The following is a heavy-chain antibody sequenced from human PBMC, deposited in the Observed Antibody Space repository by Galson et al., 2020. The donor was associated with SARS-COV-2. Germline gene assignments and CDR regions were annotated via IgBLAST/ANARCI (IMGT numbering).Heavy chain of an antibody. V-gene: IGHV3-53*04. D-gene: IGHD3-22*01. Sequence: GESLKISCAASGFTVSSNYMSWVRQAPGKGLEWVSVIYSGGSTYYADSVKGRFTISRHNSKNTLYLQMNSLRAEDTAVYYCARGGYYDSSGYDYRAYAFDIWGQGTMVTVSS. CDR1: GFTVSSNY. J-gene: IGHJ3*02. CDR3: ARGGYYDSSGYDYRAYAFDI. CDR2: IYSGGST.